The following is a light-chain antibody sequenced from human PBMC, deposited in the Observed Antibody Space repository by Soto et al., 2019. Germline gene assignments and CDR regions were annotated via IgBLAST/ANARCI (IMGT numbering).Light chain of an antibody. CDR3: CSYAGSSTVV. J-gene: IGLJ2*01. CDR1: SRDVGSYNL. Sequence: QSALTQPASVSGSPGQSITISCTGTSRDVGSYNLVSWYQQHPGKPPKLMIYEVSKRPSGVSNRFSGSKSGNTASLTISGLQAEDEADYYCCSYAGSSTVVFGGGTKLTVL. CDR2: EVS. V-gene: IGLV2-23*02.